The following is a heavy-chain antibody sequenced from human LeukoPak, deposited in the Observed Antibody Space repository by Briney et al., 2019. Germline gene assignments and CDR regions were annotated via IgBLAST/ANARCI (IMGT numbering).Heavy chain of an antibody. CDR3: SRALYYDRSTYCNDY. Sequence: GGSLRLSCVASGFTLSDYYMDWVRQAPGKGLEWLARTRNKANSYTTEYAASVKGRVTISRDASKSSLYLQMNSLKAEDTAMYYCSRALYYDRSTYCNDYWGQGTLVTVSS. CDR1: GFTLSDYY. J-gene: IGHJ4*02. D-gene: IGHD3-22*01. CDR2: TRNKANSYTT. V-gene: IGHV3-72*01.